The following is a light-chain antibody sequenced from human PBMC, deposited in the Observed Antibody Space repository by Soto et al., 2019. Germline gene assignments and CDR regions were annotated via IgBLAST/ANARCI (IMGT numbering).Light chain of an antibody. V-gene: IGKV3-20*01. CDR3: QQYASSPLLT. CDR1: QSFSGNY. CDR2: GSY. J-gene: IGKJ4*01. Sequence: EIVLTQSPGTLSLSPGERVTLSCRASQSFSGNYLTWYQHKPGQAPRLLIYGSYHRATGIPDRFSGSGSGTDFTLSISRLEPEDFAVYYCQQYASSPLLTFGGGTKVDIK.